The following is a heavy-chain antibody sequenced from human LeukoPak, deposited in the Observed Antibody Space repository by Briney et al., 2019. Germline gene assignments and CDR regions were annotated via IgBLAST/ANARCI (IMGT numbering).Heavy chain of an antibody. CDR2: IYLSGST. J-gene: IGHJ2*01. V-gene: IGHV4-38-2*01. D-gene: IGHD2-15*01. CDR1: GYSISSGYY. Sequence: SETLSLTCAVSGYSISSGYYWGWIRAPPGKGLDWIGSIYLSGSTYYNPSLKSRVTISVDTSKNQFSLKLSSVTAADTAVYYCARRDSSIDWYFDLWGRGTLVTVSS. CDR3: ARRDSSIDWYFDL.